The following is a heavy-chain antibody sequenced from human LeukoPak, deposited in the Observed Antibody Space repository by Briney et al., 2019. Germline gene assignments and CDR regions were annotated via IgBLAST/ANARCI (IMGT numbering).Heavy chain of an antibody. V-gene: IGHV4-59*11. CDR1: GGSISTHY. CDR3: TRIYSSSSIDY. D-gene: IGHD6-6*01. CDR2: IFYTGST. J-gene: IGHJ4*02. Sequence: SETLSLTCTVSGGSISTHYWSWIRQPPGKGLEWLGYIFYTGSTNYNPSLKSRVTMSIDTSKNQFSLKLSSVTAADTAVYYCTRIYSSSSIDYWGQGALVTVSS.